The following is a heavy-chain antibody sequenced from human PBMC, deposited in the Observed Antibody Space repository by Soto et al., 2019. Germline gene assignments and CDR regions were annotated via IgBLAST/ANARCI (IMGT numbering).Heavy chain of an antibody. CDR3: ARERGTAMVFNF. J-gene: IGHJ4*02. CDR1: GGSFSGYY. CDR2: INHSGST. V-gene: IGHV4-34*01. D-gene: IGHD5-18*01. Sequence: SETLSLTCAVYGGSFSGYYWSWIRQPPGKGLEWIGEINHSGSTNYNPSLKSRVTISVDTSKNQFSLKLRSVTAADTAVDYCARERGTAMVFNFWGQGTLVTVSS.